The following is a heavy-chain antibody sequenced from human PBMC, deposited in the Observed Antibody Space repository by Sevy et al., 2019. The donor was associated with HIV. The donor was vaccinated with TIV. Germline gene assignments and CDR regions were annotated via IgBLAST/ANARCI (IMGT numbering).Heavy chain of an antibody. CDR3: ARHYYGSGRYYEFVY. V-gene: IGHV4-38-2*02. D-gene: IGHD3-10*01. J-gene: IGHJ4*02. CDR1: GFSISSDYY. Sequence: SETLSLTCTVSGFSISSDYYWGWIRQPPGKGLEWIGSIYDGGSTYYNPSLKSRVTISIDTSKNQFSLKLSSVTAADTAVYYCARHYYGSGRYYEFVYRGQGTLVTVSS. CDR2: IYDGGST.